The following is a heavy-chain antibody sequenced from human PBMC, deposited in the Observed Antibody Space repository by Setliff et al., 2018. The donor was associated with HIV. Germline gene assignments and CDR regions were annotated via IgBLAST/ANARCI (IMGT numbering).Heavy chain of an antibody. CDR2: IRFDGSNK. J-gene: IGHJ5*02. CDR3: AKDIPGPAINSGRIKNRFDP. Sequence: GESLKISCAASGFTFSTFGLHWVRQAPGKGLEWVAFIRFDGSNKYYADSVKGRFTISRDNSKNTQYLQMNSLRAEDTAVYYCAKDIPGPAINSGRIKNRFDPWGEGTLVTVSS. CDR1: GFTFSTFG. V-gene: IGHV3-30*02. D-gene: IGHD6-19*01.